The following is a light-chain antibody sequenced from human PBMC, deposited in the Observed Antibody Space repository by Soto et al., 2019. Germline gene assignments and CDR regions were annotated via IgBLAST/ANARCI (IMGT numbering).Light chain of an antibody. J-gene: IGKJ5*01. CDR1: QRITDT. CDR3: QQYNNWPPYT. V-gene: IGKV3D-15*01. Sequence: EIEVTQSPATLSVTPGESVTLSCRASQRITDTLAWYQQRPGQAPRLLIFGASTRATGIPARFSGSVSGTEFTLTISSLQSEDFAIYYCQQYNNWPPYTFGQGTRLEIK. CDR2: GAS.